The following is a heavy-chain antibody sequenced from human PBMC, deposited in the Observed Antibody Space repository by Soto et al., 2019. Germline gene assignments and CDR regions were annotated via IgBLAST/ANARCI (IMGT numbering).Heavy chain of an antibody. J-gene: IGHJ6*02. D-gene: IGHD2-15*01. Sequence: SETLSLTCTVSGGSVSSSSYYWSWIRQPPGKGLEWIGYIYYSGSTNYNPSLKSRVTISEDTSKNQFSLKLSSVTAADTAVYYWARLFGNYYYYGMDVWGQGTTVTVSS. CDR3: ARLFGNYYYYGMDV. CDR2: IYYSGST. CDR1: GGSVSSSSYY. V-gene: IGHV4-61*01.